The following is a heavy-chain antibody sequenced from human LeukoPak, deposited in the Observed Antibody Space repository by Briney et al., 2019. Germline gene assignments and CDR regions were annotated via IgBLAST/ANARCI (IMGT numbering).Heavy chain of an antibody. Sequence: ASVKVSCKASGYTFISYYMHWVRQAPGQGLEWMGIINPSGGSTSYAQKFQGRVTMTRDTSTSTVYMELSSLRSEDTAVYYCARGDPTTVVTPPYYYYYYMDVWGKGTTVTVSS. CDR2: INPSGGST. D-gene: IGHD4-23*01. V-gene: IGHV1-46*01. J-gene: IGHJ6*03. CDR1: GYTFISYY. CDR3: ARGDPTTVVTPPYYYYYYMDV.